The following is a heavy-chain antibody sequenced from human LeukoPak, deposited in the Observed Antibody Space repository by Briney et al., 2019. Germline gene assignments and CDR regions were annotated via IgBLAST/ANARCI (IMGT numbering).Heavy chain of an antibody. Sequence: PSETLSLTCTVSGGSISSSSYYWGWIRPPPGKGLEWIGSIYYSGSTYYNPSLKSRVTISVDTSKNQFSLKLSSVTAADTAVYYCATSWDYYDSSGYYYLPYGMDVWGQGTTVTVSS. V-gene: IGHV4-39*01. CDR3: ATSWDYYDSSGYYYLPYGMDV. D-gene: IGHD3-22*01. CDR2: IYYSGST. CDR1: GGSISSSSYY. J-gene: IGHJ6*02.